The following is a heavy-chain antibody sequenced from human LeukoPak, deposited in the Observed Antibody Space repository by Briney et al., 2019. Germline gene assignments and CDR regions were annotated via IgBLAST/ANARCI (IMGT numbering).Heavy chain of an antibody. V-gene: IGHV3-23*01. CDR1: GFTFSSYA. CDR3: AKVTDGYNFFDY. J-gene: IGHJ4*02. D-gene: IGHD5-24*01. CDR2: VSGSGGYT. Sequence: GGSLRLSCAASGFTFSSYAMSWVRQAPGRGLEWVSTVSGSGGYTYYADSVKGRFTISRDNSKNTLYLQMSSLRAEDTAIYYCAKVTDGYNFFDYWGQGTLVTVSS.